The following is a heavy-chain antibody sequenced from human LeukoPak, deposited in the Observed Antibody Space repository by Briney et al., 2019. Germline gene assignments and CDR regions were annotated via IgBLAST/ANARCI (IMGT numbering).Heavy chain of an antibody. J-gene: IGHJ6*03. D-gene: IGHD4-23*01. CDR2: VYHSGST. CDR3: ARHRPGGNSDYYYYYMDV. V-gene: IGHV4-38-2*01. Sequence: PSETLSLTCAVSGYSISSGYYWGWIRQHPGKGVEWIGSVYHSGSTYYNPSLKSRVTISVDTSKNQFSLKLSSVTAADTAVYYCARHRPGGNSDYYYYYMDVWGKGTTVTVSS. CDR1: GYSISSGYY.